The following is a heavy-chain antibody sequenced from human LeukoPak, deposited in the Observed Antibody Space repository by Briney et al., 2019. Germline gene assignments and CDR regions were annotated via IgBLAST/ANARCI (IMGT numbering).Heavy chain of an antibody. Sequence: GGSLRLSCEASGFTFSNYWMHWVRHAPGKGLVWVSRINSDGSSRTYADSVKGRFTISRDNAKNTLYLQLNSLRGEDAAVYYCERLEGSINTYIQFHMDDWGQGTTVTVSS. CDR1: GFTFSNYW. CDR3: ERLEGSINTYIQFHMDD. J-gene: IGHJ6*02. V-gene: IGHV3-74*01. D-gene: IGHD1-14*01. CDR2: INSDGSSR.